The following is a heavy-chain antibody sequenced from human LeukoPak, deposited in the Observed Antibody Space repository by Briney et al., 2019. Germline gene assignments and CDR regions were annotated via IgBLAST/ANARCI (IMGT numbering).Heavy chain of an antibody. D-gene: IGHD3-22*01. J-gene: IGHJ3*02. V-gene: IGHV4-39*07. Sequence: PSETLSLTCTVSGGSISSGDYYWGWIRQPPGKGLEWIGSIYYSGSTYYNPSLKSRVTISVDTSKNQFSLKLSSVTAADTAVYYCARGPHSSFYYYDSSGDAFDIWGQGTMVTVSS. CDR2: IYYSGST. CDR1: GGSISSGDYY. CDR3: ARGPHSSFYYYDSSGDAFDI.